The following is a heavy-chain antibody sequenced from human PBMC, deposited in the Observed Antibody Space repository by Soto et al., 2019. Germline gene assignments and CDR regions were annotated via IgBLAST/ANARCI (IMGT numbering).Heavy chain of an antibody. CDR3: ASGPQVWSGQTEYFAY. Sequence: PPCAVSSGSISSSNWLSWVRQPPGKGLEWIGEIYHSGSTNYNPSLKSRVTISVDKSKNQVSLKLSPVTAADTAVYYCASGPQVWSGQTEYFAYWGQGTLVTVSS. V-gene: IGHV4-4*02. D-gene: IGHD3-3*01. CDR1: SGSISSSNW. J-gene: IGHJ4*02. CDR2: IYHSGST.